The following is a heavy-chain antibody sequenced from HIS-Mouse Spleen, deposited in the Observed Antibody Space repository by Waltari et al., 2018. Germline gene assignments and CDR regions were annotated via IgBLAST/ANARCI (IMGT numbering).Heavy chain of an antibody. CDR3: ARSNWYFDY. Sequence: EVQLVESGGGLVQPGGSLRLSCAASGLTVGSNYMRGVRQAPGKGLEWVSVIYSGGSTYYADSVKGRFTISRDNSKNTLYLQLNSLRAEDTAVYYCARSNWYFDYWGQGTLVTVSS. V-gene: IGHV3-66*01. CDR2: IYSGGST. J-gene: IGHJ4*02. D-gene: IGHD7-27*01. CDR1: GLTVGSNY.